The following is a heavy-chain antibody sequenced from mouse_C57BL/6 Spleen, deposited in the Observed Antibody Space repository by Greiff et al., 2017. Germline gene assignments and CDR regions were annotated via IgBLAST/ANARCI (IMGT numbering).Heavy chain of an antibody. V-gene: IGHV1-64*01. CDR3: ASIYYDYDEELYYAMDY. CDR2: IHPNSGST. J-gene: IGHJ4*01. Sequence: QVQLQQPGAELVKPGASVKLSCKASGYTFTSYWMHWVKQRPGQGLEWIGMIHPNSGSTNYNEKFKSKATLTVDKSSSTAYMQLSSLTSEYSAVYYCASIYYDYDEELYYAMDYWGQGTSVTVSS. D-gene: IGHD2-4*01. CDR1: GYTFTSYW.